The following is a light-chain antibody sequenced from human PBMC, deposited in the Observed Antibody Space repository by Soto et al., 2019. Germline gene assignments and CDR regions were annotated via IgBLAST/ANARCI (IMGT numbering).Light chain of an antibody. CDR1: QSVDHAS. CDR3: QQYGKSPWT. Sequence: ERVLTQSPGTLSLSLGDRATLSCRASQSVDHASVAWYQQRPGQSPSLLIDGASTRPYDVPERFSGSGSGKDFTLTISRLEPEDSGVYSCQQYGKSPWTFGEGNKVEIK. CDR2: GAS. V-gene: IGKV3-20*01. J-gene: IGKJ1*01.